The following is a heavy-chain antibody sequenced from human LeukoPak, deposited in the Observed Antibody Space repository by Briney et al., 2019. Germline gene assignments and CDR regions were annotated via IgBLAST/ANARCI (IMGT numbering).Heavy chain of an antibody. Sequence: SETLSLTCAVYGGSFSGYYWSWIRQPPGKGLEWIGEINHSGSTNYNPSLESRVTISVDTSKNQFSLKLSSVTAADTAVYYCARGTDGDYVNWFDPWGQGTLVTVSS. V-gene: IGHV4-34*01. CDR1: GGSFSGYY. J-gene: IGHJ5*02. CDR3: ARGTDGDYVNWFDP. D-gene: IGHD4-17*01. CDR2: INHSGST.